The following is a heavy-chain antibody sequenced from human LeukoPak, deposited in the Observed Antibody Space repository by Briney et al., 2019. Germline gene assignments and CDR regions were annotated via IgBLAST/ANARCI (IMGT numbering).Heavy chain of an antibody. CDR1: GGSISSYY. CDR2: ISYSGST. V-gene: IGHV4-59*01. Sequence: SETLSLTCTVSGGSISSYYWSWIRQPPGKGLEWIGYISYSGSTNYNPSLKSRVTISVDTSKNQFSLKLSPVTAADTAVYYCARNPWAGYFDYWGQGTLVTVAS. J-gene: IGHJ4*02. D-gene: IGHD3-10*01. CDR3: ARNPWAGYFDY.